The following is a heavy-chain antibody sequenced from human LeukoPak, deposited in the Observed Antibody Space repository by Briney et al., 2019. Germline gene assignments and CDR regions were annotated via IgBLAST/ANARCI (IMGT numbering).Heavy chain of an antibody. D-gene: IGHD3-16*01. Sequence: SETLSLTCAVYGGSINNYYWNWIRQPPGKGLEWIGEINHSGSTNYNPSLKSRVIISVDTSKNQFSLRLNSVTAADTAVYYCARHYGPWGQGTLVTVSS. J-gene: IGHJ5*02. CDR3: ARHYGP. V-gene: IGHV4-34*01. CDR2: INHSGST. CDR1: GGSINNYY.